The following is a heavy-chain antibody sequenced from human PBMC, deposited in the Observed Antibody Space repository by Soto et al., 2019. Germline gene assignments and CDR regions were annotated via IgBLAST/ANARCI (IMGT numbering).Heavy chain of an antibody. D-gene: IGHD2-15*01. J-gene: IGHJ4*02. CDR3: ERDSPLVVAALDY. CDR2: VIPIFCTA. CDR1: GGTFSSYA. Sequence: GCSVKGSCKASGGTFSSYAISWVRQGPGQGVEWMGGVIPIFCTAKYAQKFQGRATITEEESTSTDYMDLSSLTYEDTDVYYCERDSPLVVAALDYWGQGTLVTVSS. V-gene: IGHV1-69*13.